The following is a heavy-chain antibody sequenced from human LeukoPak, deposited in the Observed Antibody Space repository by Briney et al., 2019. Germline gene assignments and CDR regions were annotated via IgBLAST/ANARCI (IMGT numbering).Heavy chain of an antibody. Sequence: SETLSLTCAVYGGSFSGHYWHLFRQPPGKGLEWIGAIHTSVGTDYNPSFKSRVAMSGDTSKNQFSLKLSPVTAADTAVYYCAGHFYLDLWGPGTLVTVAS. CDR1: GGSFSGHY. CDR3: AGHFYLDL. J-gene: IGHJ2*01. CDR2: IHTSVGT. V-gene: IGHV4-34*01.